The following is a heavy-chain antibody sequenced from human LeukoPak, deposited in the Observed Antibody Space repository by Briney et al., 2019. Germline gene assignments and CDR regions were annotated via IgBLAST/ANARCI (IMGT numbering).Heavy chain of an antibody. J-gene: IGHJ4*02. CDR2: INHSGST. Sequence: SETLSLTCAVYGGSFSGYYWSWIRQPPGKGLEWIGEINHSGSTNYNPSLKSRVTISVDTSKNQFSLKLSSVTAADTAVYYCARYSSGYYFDYWGQGTLVTASS. CDR1: GGSFSGYY. CDR3: ARYSSGYYFDY. D-gene: IGHD3-22*01. V-gene: IGHV4-34*01.